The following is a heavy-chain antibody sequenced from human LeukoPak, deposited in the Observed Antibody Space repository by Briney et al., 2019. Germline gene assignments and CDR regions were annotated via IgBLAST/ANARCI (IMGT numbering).Heavy chain of an antibody. V-gene: IGHV1-46*01. CDR3: ARDLGATPFDY. J-gene: IGHJ4*02. Sequence: ASVKVSCKAPGYTFTSYYMHWVRQAPGQGLEWMGIINPSGGSTSYAQKFQGRVAMTRDTSTSTVYMELSSLRSEDTAVYYCARDLGATPFDYWGQGTLVTVSS. CDR2: INPSGGST. CDR1: GYTFTSYY. D-gene: IGHD1-26*01.